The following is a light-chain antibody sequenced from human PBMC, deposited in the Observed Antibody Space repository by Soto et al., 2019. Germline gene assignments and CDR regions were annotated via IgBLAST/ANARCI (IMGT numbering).Light chain of an antibody. CDR3: QQYNNYPLT. Sequence: MTQYTSTLSAFVGDRVTITCRASQSVSSYLAWYQQKPGKAPRLLIYGASTRDTGIPARFSGSGSGTEFTLTISSLQSEDFAVYYCQQYNNYPLTFGGGTKVDIK. V-gene: IGKV3-15*01. J-gene: IGKJ4*01. CDR2: GAS. CDR1: QSVSSY.